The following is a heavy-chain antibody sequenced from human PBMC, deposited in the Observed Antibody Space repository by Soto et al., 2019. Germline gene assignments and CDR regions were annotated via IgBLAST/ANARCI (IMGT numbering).Heavy chain of an antibody. J-gene: IGHJ5*02. CDR2: ISAYTDDP. CDR3: ALVIPGAEAWFDP. CDR1: GYTFTNFG. D-gene: IGHD2-2*01. V-gene: IGHV1-18*01. Sequence: QVQLLQSAAEVKKPWASVKVSCKASGYTFTNFGVTWVRQAPGQGLEWMGWISAYTDDPNYAQKFQGRVTMTIDTSTSTAYMDLRSLTSDDTAVYYCALVIPGAEAWFDPWGQGTLVTVSS.